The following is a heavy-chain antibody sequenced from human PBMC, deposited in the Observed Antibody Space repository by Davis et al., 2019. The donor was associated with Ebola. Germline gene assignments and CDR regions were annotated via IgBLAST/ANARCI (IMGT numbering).Heavy chain of an antibody. CDR2: ISSSSSTI. Sequence: GESLKISCAASGFTFTRYSMNWVRQAPGKGLEWVSYISSSSSTIYYADSVKGRFTISRDNAKNSLYLQMNSLRDEETAVYFCARAGVNSYDNSGYYYDYWGQGTLVTVSS. J-gene: IGHJ4*02. CDR3: ARAGVNSYDNSGYYYDY. D-gene: IGHD3-22*01. CDR1: GFTFTRYS. V-gene: IGHV3-48*02.